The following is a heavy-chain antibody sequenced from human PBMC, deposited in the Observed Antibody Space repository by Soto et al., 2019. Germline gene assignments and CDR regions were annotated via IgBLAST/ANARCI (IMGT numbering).Heavy chain of an antibody. CDR3: AREGMVDLMDV. Sequence: PSETLSLTCAVSGYSISSGYYWGWIRQPPGKGLEWIGSIYHSGSTYYNPSLKSRVTISVDTSKNQFSLKLSSVTAADTAVYYCAREGMVDLMDVWGQGTTVTVS. V-gene: IGHV4-38-2*02. CDR1: GYSISSGYY. D-gene: IGHD3-10*01. CDR2: IYHSGST. J-gene: IGHJ6*02.